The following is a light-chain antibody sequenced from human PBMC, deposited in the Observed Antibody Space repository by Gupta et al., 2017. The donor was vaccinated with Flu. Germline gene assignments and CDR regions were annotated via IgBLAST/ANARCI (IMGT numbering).Light chain of an antibody. V-gene: IGKV3-11*01. CDR2: DAS. J-gene: IGKJ4*01. Sequence: EIVLTPSPATLSLSPGERATLSCRASQSVSSYLAWYQQKPGQAPRLLIYDASNRATGIPARFSGSGSGTDCTRTISSLEPEDFAVYYCKQRSNGQALTFGGGTKVEIK. CDR1: QSVSSY. CDR3: KQRSNGQALT.